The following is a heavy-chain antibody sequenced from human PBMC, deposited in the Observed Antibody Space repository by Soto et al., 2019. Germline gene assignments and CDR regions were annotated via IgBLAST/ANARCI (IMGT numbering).Heavy chain of an antibody. V-gene: IGHV3-30*18. D-gene: IGHD2-15*01. CDR1: GFTFSSYG. CDR2: ISHDGGKK. Sequence: QVQLVESGGGVVQPGRSLGLSCAASGFTFSSYGMHWVRQAPGKGLEWVAVISHDGGKKYYADSVKGRFTISRDNSKNXXYLQMNSLRAEDTAVYYCAKDRYCSDGVCSGSFDPWGQGTLVTVSS. J-gene: IGHJ5*02. CDR3: AKDRYCSDGVCSGSFDP.